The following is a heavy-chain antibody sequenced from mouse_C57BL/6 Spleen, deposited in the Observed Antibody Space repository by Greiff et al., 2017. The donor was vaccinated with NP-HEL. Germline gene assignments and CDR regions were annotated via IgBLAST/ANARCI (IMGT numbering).Heavy chain of an antibody. CDR3: ARRNYDYGAWFAY. CDR2: IHPNSGST. D-gene: IGHD2-4*01. V-gene: IGHV1-64*01. J-gene: IGHJ3*01. CDR1: GYTFTSYW. Sequence: QVQLQQPGAELVKPGASVKLSCKASGYTFTSYWMHWVKQRPGQGLEWIGMIHPNSGSTNYNEKFKSKATLTVDKSSSTAYMQLSSLTSEDSAVYYCARRNYDYGAWFAYWGQGTLVTVSA.